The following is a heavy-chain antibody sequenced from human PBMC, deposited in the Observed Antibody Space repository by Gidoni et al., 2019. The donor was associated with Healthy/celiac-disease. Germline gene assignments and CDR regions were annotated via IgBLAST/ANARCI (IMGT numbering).Heavy chain of an antibody. Sequence: QVQLVQSGAEVKKPGSSVKVSCTATGGTFSSYAISWVRQAPGQGLEWLGRFIPNLGIATYAQKFPGRVTITADTSTSTAFMELSSLSSEDTAVYYCARSYDSSGYYDYWGQGTLVTVSS. D-gene: IGHD3-22*01. V-gene: IGHV1-69*04. CDR2: FIPNLGIA. CDR3: ARSYDSSGYYDY. J-gene: IGHJ4*02. CDR1: GGTFSSYA.